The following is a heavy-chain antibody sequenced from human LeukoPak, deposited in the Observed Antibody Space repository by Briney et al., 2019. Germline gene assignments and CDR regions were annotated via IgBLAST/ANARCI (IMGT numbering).Heavy chain of an antibody. CDR3: AKDSPTYYHDSSTGSGPFDI. CDR2: ISGSGGST. D-gene: IGHD3-22*01. Sequence: GGSLRLSCVASDFIFSSYWMTWVRQAPGKGLEWVSAISGSGGSTYYADSVKGRFTISRDNSKNTLYLQMNSLRAEDTAVYYCAKDSPTYYHDSSTGSGPFDIWGQGTMVTVSS. CDR1: DFIFSSYW. V-gene: IGHV3-23*01. J-gene: IGHJ3*02.